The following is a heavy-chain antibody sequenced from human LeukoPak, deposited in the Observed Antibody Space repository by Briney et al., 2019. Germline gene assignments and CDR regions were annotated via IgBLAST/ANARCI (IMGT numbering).Heavy chain of an antibody. V-gene: IGHV3-74*01. CDR2: IANDGSNT. Sequence: GGSLRLSCAASGFTFSSYWMNWVRQAPGKGLVWVSRIANDGSNTTYADSVKGRFSISRDNAKNTLYLQMNSLRVEDTAVYYCARGRPHGNDYWGQGTLVTVSS. D-gene: IGHD4-23*01. J-gene: IGHJ4*02. CDR3: ARGRPHGNDY. CDR1: GFTFSSYW.